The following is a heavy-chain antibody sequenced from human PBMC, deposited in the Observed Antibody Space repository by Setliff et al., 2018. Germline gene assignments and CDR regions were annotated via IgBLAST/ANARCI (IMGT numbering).Heavy chain of an antibody. CDR3: AREQSYYDFWSGYTYYYYYYMDV. CDR2: IYTSGST. V-gene: IGHV4-61*02. Sequence: SETLSLTCTVSGGSISSGSYYWSRIRQPAGKGLEWIGRIYTSGSTNYNPSLKSRVTISVDTSKNQFSLKLSSVTAADTAVYYCAREQSYYDFWSGYTYYYYYYMDVWGKGTTVTVSS. J-gene: IGHJ6*03. CDR1: GGSISSGSYY. D-gene: IGHD3-3*01.